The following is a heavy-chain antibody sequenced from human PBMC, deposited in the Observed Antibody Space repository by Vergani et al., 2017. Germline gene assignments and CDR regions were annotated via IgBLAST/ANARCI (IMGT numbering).Heavy chain of an antibody. CDR2: IFYSGTT. V-gene: IGHV4-31*03. CDR1: GGSISSGDHC. Sequence: QVQLQESGPGLVKPSETLSLTCTVSGGSISSGDHCWTWIRQRPGKGLEWLGYIFYSGTTYDNPSLRSRLTISVDTSQNQFSLKLRSVTAADTAVYYCARVDTQVPATSHFYYMDVWGKGTTVVVSS. CDR3: ARVDTQVPATSHFYYMDV. D-gene: IGHD6-25*01. J-gene: IGHJ6*03.